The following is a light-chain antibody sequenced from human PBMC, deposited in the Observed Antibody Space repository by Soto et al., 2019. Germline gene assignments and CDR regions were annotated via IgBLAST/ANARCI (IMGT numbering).Light chain of an antibody. J-gene: IGKJ1*01. Sequence: EIVLTQSPGTLSLSPGERATLSCRASQSVSSSYFAWYQQKPGQSPRLLIYGASSRATGIPDRFRGSGSGTDFTLTISRLEPEDFAVYYCQQYGSSPPWTFGQGTKVEIK. CDR3: QQYGSSPPWT. CDR1: QSVSSSY. V-gene: IGKV3-20*01. CDR2: GAS.